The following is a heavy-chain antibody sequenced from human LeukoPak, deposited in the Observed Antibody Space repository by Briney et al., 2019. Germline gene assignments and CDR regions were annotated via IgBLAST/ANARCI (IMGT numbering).Heavy chain of an antibody. CDR3: AKRPSDYGDYVSYFDY. CDR2: ISDDGRRK. CDR1: GFSFISYG. D-gene: IGHD4-17*01. Sequence: GGSLRLSCAASGFSFISYGMHWVRQAPGKGLEWVGVISDDGRRKDYADSVKGRFTISRDNSKDTLYLQMNSLRAEDTAVYYCAKRPSDYGDYVSYFDYWGQGPRSPSPQ. V-gene: IGHV3-30*18. J-gene: IGHJ4*03.